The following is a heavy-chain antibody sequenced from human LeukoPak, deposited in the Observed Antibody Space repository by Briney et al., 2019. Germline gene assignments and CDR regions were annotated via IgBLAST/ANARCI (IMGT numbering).Heavy chain of an antibody. J-gene: IGHJ3*02. CDR1: GYSFTSYG. V-gene: IGHV1-18*01. CDR3: ARAGATTRHDAFDI. CDR2: ISAYNGNT. D-gene: IGHD1-26*01. Sequence: GASVKVSCKASGYSFTSYGFNWVRQAPGQGLEWMGWISAYNGNTNYAQKLQGRVTMTTDTSTSTAYMELRSLRSDDTAVYYCARAGATTRHDAFDIWGQGTMVTVSS.